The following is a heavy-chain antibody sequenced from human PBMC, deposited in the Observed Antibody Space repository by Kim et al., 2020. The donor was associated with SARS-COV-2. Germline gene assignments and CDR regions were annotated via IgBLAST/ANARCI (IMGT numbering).Heavy chain of an antibody. V-gene: IGHV4-34*01. CDR2: INHSGST. CDR3: ARERGGHSGRSGVDY. J-gene: IGHJ4*02. D-gene: IGHD1-26*01. Sequence: SETLSLTCAVYGGSFSGYYWSWIRQPPGKGLEWIGEINHSGSTNYNPSLKSRVTISVDTSKNQFSLKLSSVTAADTAVYYCARERGGHSGRSGVDYWGQGTMVTVSS. CDR1: GGSFSGYY.